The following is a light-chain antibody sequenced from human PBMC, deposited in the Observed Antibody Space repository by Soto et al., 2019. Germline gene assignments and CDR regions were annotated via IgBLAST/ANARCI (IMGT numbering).Light chain of an antibody. V-gene: IGLV2-14*01. Sequence: QSALTQPASVSGSPGQSITISCTGTSSDLGAYNSVSWYRQHPGKATKVMIYDVTNRPSGVSSHFSGSKSGNTASLTISGLQADDEADYYCCSYTTSNTLVFGTGT. J-gene: IGLJ1*01. CDR1: SSDLGAYNS. CDR3: CSYTTSNTLV. CDR2: DVT.